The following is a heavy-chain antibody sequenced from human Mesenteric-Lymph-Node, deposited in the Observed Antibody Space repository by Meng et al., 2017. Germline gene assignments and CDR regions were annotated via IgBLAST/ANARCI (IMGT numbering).Heavy chain of an antibody. J-gene: IGHJ4*02. D-gene: IGHD3-22*01. Sequence: GESLKISCAASGFTFSSYSMNWVRQAPGKGLEWVSSISSSSSYIYYADSVKGRFTISRDNAKNSLYLQMNSLRAEDTAVYYCASSSSGWDQATDYWGQGTLVTVSS. CDR1: GFTFSSYS. CDR3: ASSSSGWDQATDY. V-gene: IGHV3-21*01. CDR2: ISSSSSYI.